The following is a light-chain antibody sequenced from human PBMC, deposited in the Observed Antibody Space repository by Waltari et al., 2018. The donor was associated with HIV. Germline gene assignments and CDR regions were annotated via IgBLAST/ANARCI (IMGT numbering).Light chain of an antibody. J-gene: IGKJ1*01. V-gene: IGKV4-1*01. CDR3: QQYFNTPKT. CDR1: QSGLSTSNNKNC. CDR2: WAS. Sequence: IVMTQSPDSLAVSLGERATINFTSSQSGLSTSNNKNCLAWYQQKAGHPPKLLIDWASNRESGVPDRFSGSGSETDFTLTISSLQAEDVAVYYCQQYFNTPKTFGPGTKVEIK.